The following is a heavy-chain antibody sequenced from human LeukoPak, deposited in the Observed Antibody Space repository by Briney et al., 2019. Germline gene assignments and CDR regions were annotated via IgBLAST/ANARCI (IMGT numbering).Heavy chain of an antibody. CDR3: ARGFSDYGDLNY. CDR2: MNPNSVNT. J-gene: IGHJ4*02. V-gene: IGHV1-8*01. CDR1: GYTFTSYD. D-gene: IGHD4-17*01. Sequence: ASVKASCKASGYTFTSYDINCVRQATGQGLGWMGWMNPNSVNTGYAQKFQGRVTMTRNTAISTAYMELSSLRSEDTAVYYCARGFSDYGDLNYWGQGTLVTVSS.